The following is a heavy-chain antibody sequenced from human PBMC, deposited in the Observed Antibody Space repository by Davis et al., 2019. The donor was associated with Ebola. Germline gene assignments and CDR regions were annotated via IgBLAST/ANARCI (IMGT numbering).Heavy chain of an antibody. D-gene: IGHD3-22*01. CDR3: AREGYYYDSSGYYYTYYYGMDV. J-gene: IGHJ6*04. V-gene: IGHV1-69*13. CDR2: IIPIFGTA. Sequence: SVKVSCKASGYTFTGYYMHWVRQAPGQGLEWMGGIIPIFGTANYAQKFQGRVTITADESTSTAYMELSSLRSEDTAVYYCAREGYYYDSSGYYYTYYYGMDVWGKGTTVTVSS. CDR1: GYTFTGYY.